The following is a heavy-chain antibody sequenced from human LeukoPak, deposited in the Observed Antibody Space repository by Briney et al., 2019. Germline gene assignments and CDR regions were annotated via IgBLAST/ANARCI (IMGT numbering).Heavy chain of an antibody. V-gene: IGHV1-2*02. CDR1: GYTFTGYY. Sequence: ASVKVSCKASGYTFTGYYMHWVRQAPGQGLEWMGWINPNSGGTNYAQKFQGRVTMTRDTSISTAYMELSRLRSDDTAVYYCARASSARFLYFDYWGRGTLVTVSS. J-gene: IGHJ4*02. CDR2: INPNSGGT. CDR3: ARASSARFLYFDY. D-gene: IGHD3-10*01.